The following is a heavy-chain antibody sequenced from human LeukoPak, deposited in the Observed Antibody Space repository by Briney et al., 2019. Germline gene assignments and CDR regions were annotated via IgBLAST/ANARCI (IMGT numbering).Heavy chain of an antibody. CDR3: ARESPLNDFWSGYYHNFDY. Sequence: ASVKVSCKASGYTFTSYGISWVRQAPGQGLEWMGWISAYNGNTNYAQKLQGRVTMTTDTSTSAAYMELRRLRSDDTGVYYCARESPLNDFWSGYYHNFDYWGQGTLVTVSS. CDR2: ISAYNGNT. D-gene: IGHD3-3*01. CDR1: GYTFTSYG. J-gene: IGHJ4*02. V-gene: IGHV1-18*01.